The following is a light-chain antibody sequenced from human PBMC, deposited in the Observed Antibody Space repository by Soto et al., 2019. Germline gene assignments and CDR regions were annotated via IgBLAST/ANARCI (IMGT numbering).Light chain of an antibody. CDR2: EVN. CDR1: ISDVGGYNY. V-gene: IGLV2-8*01. J-gene: IGLJ1*01. CDR3: SSYAGSSNV. Sequence: QSALTQPPSASGSPGQSVAISCTGTISDVGGYNYVSWYQHHPGKAPKLSIYEVNTRPSGGPDRCSGSKSGNTASLPVSGLQAQDPVDYYCSSYAGSSNVFGTGTKVTVL.